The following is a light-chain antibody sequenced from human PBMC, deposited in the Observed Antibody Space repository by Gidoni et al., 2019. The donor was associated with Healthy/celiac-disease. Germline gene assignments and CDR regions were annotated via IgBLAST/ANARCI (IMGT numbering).Light chain of an antibody. CDR1: QSISSL. J-gene: IGKJ2*01. V-gene: IGKV1-5*03. CDR2: KAS. Sequence: DIQMTQSPSTLSASVGDRVTITCRDSQSISSLLAWYQQKPGKAPKLLIYKASSLESGVPSRFSGSGSGTEFTLTISSLQPDDFATYYCQQYNSDSMYTFGQGTKLEIK. CDR3: QQYNSDSMYT.